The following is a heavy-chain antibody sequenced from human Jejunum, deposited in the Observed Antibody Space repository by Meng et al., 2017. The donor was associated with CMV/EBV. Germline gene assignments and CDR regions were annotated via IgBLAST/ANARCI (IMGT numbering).Heavy chain of an antibody. Sequence: CAVSVASIPSCLWWSWVRQTPGKGLEWIGEYSHSGDTRYNPSLQSRVIISLHKTENQFSLELTSVTAADTGVYYCARSPGFWSLDPWGRGTLVTVSS. CDR2: YSHSGDT. V-gene: IGHV4-4*02. J-gene: IGHJ5*02. CDR1: VASIPSCLW. D-gene: IGHD2-8*02. CDR3: ARSPGFWSLDP.